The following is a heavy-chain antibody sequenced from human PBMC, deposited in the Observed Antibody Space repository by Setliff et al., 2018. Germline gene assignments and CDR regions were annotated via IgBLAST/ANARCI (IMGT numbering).Heavy chain of an antibody. D-gene: IGHD3-22*01. J-gene: IGHJ4*02. CDR1: GFLFSEYG. CDR2: ISYDASKP. V-gene: IGHV3-30*03. CDR3: IRPQTPDDDHSSGYYGF. Sequence: GGSLRLSCAASGFLFSEYGMHWVRQAPGRGLEWVAVISYDASKPYYADSVRGRFTISRDNSKNSLYLQMNSLETEDTALYYCIRPQTPDDDHSSGYYGFWGQGTPVTVSS.